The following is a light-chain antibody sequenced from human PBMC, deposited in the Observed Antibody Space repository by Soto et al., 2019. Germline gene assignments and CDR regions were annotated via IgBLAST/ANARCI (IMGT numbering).Light chain of an antibody. J-gene: IGKJ4*01. CDR3: QQYFKWPLT. Sequence: EIVMTQSPATLSVSPGERATLSCRASQSVISYLAWYQQTPGQPPRLLIYGASTRAPGIPARFSGSGSGTEFILSISSLQSEDFAVYYCQQYFKWPLTFGGGTKVEI. CDR1: QSVISY. V-gene: IGKV3-15*01. CDR2: GAS.